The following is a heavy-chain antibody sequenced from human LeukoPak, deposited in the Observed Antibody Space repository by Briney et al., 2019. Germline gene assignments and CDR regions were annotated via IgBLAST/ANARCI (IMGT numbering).Heavy chain of an antibody. CDR3: ARTAVSSTNAHFDY. CDR1: GGSMRSYS. V-gene: IGHV4-59*01. D-gene: IGHD2-8*01. Sequence: PSETLSLTCTVSGGSMRSYSWSWLRLPPGKGLEWIGYIYYSGSTNYNPPLKSRVTISVDTSKNQFSLKLSSVTAADTAVYFCARTAVSSTNAHFDYWGQGTLVTVSS. J-gene: IGHJ4*02. CDR2: IYYSGST.